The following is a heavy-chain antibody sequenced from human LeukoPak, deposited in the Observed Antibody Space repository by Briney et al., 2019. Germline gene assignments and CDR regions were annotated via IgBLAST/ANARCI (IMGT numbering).Heavy chain of an antibody. CDR2: IKEDGSEK. D-gene: IGHD3-16*02. V-gene: IGHV3-7*01. CDR1: GFTFCSYW. CDR3: ARQGYYDYVWGSYRPFGAFDI. Sequence: GGSLRLSCAASGFTFCSYWMSWGRQAPGKGVEWVANIKEDGSEKYYVDSVKGRFTISRDNAKNSLYLQMNSLRAEDTAVYYCARQGYYDYVWGSYRPFGAFDIWGQGTMVTVSS. J-gene: IGHJ3*02.